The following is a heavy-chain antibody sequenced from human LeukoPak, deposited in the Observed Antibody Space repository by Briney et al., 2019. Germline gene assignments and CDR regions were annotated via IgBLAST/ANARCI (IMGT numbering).Heavy chain of an antibody. J-gene: IGHJ4*02. CDR1: GFTFITSA. CDR3: AKGVITGTTPQAFDY. Sequence: SGGSLRLSCAASGFTFITSAMNWVRQAPGKGLEWVSGMSASGGSTYYADSVKGRFTISRDNSKNTLYLQMNSLRAEDTAIYFCAKGVITGTTPQAFDYWGQGTLVTVSS. D-gene: IGHD1-7*01. V-gene: IGHV3-23*01. CDR2: MSASGGST.